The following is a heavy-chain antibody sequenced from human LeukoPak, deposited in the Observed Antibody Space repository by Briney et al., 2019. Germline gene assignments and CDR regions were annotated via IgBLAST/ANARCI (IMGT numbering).Heavy chain of an antibody. CDR1: GGSFSGYY. D-gene: IGHD2-2*01. Sequence: SETLSLTCVVYGGSFSGYYWSWIRQPPGKGLEWIGEINPSGSTNYNPSLKSRVTISVDTSKNQFSLKLSSVTAADTAVYYCARGLMGRRSRSVWEDKYYYYYMDVWDKGTTVTVSS. J-gene: IGHJ6*03. V-gene: IGHV4-34*01. CDR3: ARGLMGRRSRSVWEDKYYYYYMDV. CDR2: INPSGST.